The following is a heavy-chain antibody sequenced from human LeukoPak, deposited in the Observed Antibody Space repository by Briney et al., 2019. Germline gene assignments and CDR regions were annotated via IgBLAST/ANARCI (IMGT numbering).Heavy chain of an antibody. CDR3: AKVMKGSERLTMVRGVIIKTAGLYYMDV. CDR1: GFTLSSYA. V-gene: IGHV3-23*01. J-gene: IGHJ6*03. D-gene: IGHD3-10*01. CDR2: ISASGGST. Sequence: PGGSLRLSCAASGFTLSSYAMSWVRQAPGKGLEWVSSISASGGSTNYADSVKGRFTISRDNSKNTVYLQMNSLRAEDTAVHYCAKVMKGSERLTMVRGVIIKTAGLYYMDVWGKGTTVTVSS.